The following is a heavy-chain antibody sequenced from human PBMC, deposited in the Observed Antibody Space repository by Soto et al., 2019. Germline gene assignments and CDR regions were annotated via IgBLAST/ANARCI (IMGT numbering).Heavy chain of an antibody. J-gene: IGHJ4*02. CDR1: GGSISSYY. V-gene: IGHV4-59*08. D-gene: IGHD3-10*01. Sequence: PSETLSLTCTVSGGSISSYYWSWIRQPPGKGLEWIGYIYYSGSTNYNPSLKSRVTISVDTSKNQFSLKLSSVTAADTAVYDCARHKNRFGDFDEWGQGTLVTVSS. CDR3: ARHKNRFGDFDE. CDR2: IYYSGST.